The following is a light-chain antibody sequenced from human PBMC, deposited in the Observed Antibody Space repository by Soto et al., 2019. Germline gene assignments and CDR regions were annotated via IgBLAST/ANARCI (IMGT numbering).Light chain of an antibody. CDR3: QQYRGWPPKLT. J-gene: IGKJ4*01. Sequence: EFVLTHSPGTLSLSPGEISTVSCMSSQSVSSSSLAWYQQKPGQAPRLLIYGAYTRATGIPARFSASGSGTEFTLTISRLQSEDFAVYYCQQYRGWPPKLTFGGGTKVDI. V-gene: IGKV3-15*01. CDR2: GAY. CDR1: QSVSSS.